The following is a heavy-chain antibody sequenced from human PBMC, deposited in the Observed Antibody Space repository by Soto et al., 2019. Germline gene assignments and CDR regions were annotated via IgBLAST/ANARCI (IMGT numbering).Heavy chain of an antibody. CDR3: ARVADVDEAFDC. CDR1: GFTFSSYW. Sequence: EVHLVESGGGLVQPGGSLRLSCAASGFTFSSYWMTWVRQAPGKGLEWVANTKPDGSEKNYVGSVKGRFTISKDNAKNSRFLQMDSLGAEDTAVYFCARVADVDEAFDCLGQGTLVSVSS. V-gene: IGHV3-7*01. CDR2: TKPDGSEK. J-gene: IGHJ4*02.